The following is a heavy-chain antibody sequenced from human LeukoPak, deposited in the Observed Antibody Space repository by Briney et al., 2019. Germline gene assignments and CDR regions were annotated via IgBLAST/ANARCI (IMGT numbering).Heavy chain of an antibody. V-gene: IGHV3-23*01. D-gene: IGHD1/OR15-1a*01. CDR2: ISDSGDNT. CDR3: AKVYWNNYYYDY. CDR1: GFTLSTYA. J-gene: IGHJ4*03. Sequence: GGSLRLSCAASGFTLSTYAMSWVRQAPGKGLEWVSAISDSGDNTHYADSVKGRFTISRDSSKSTLYLQMNSLRADDTAVYYCAKVYWNNYYYDYWGQGTMVTVSS.